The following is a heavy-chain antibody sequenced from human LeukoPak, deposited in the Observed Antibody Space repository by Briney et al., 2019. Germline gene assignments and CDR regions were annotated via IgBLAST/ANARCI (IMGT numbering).Heavy chain of an antibody. J-gene: IGHJ4*02. CDR3: ARRAGPTARRYFDY. CDR2: IHYSGSP. Sequence: SETLSLTCTVSGGSISSASYYCGWIRQPPGKGLEWSGNIHYSGSPFYNPSLKSRVTISVDTSKNQFSVKLNSVTAQDTAVYYCARRAGPTARRYFDYWGQGTLVTVSS. D-gene: IGHD6-6*01. CDR1: GGSISSASYY. V-gene: IGHV4-39*01.